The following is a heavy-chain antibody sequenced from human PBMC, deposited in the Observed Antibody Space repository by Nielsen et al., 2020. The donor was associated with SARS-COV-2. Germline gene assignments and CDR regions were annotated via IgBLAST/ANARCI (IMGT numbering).Heavy chain of an antibody. CDR1: GFTVSRNY. D-gene: IGHD3-3*01. CDR3: ARAPGYDFWSGYFDY. Sequence: GESLKISCAASGFTVSRNYMSWVRQAPGKGLEWVSVIYSGGSTYYADSVKGRFTISRDNSKNTLYLQMNSLRAEDTAVYYCARAPGYDFWSGYFDYWGQGTLVTVSS. CDR2: IYSGGST. J-gene: IGHJ4*02. V-gene: IGHV3-53*01.